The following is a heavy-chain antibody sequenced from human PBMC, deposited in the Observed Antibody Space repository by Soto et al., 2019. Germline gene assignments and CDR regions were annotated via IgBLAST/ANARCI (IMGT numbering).Heavy chain of an antibody. D-gene: IGHD2-2*01. CDR2: ISGSGGCT. J-gene: IGHJ4*02. CDR1: GFTFSSYA. Sequence: EVQLLESGGGLVQPGGSLRLSCAASGFTFSSYAMSWVRQAPGKGLEWVSAISGSGGCTYYADSVKGRFTISRDNSKNTLYLQMNSLRAEDTAVYYCAKVQVVVVPAASPAWPSHYFDYWGQGTLVTVSS. V-gene: IGHV3-23*01. CDR3: AKVQVVVVPAASPAWPSHYFDY.